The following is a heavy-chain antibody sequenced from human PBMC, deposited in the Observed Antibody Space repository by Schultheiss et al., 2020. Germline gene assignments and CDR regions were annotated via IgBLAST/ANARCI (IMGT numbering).Heavy chain of an antibody. CDR3: IKDGWNDVED. V-gene: IGHV3-74*01. CDR1: GFTFSSYS. D-gene: IGHD1-1*01. J-gene: IGHJ4*02. CDR2: VNSDGSAT. Sequence: WGSLRLSCAASGFTFSSYSMNWVRQAPGKGLEWVSRVNSDGSATTYADSVKGRFTISRDNSKNTLNLQMSSLRTEDTAVYYCIKDGWNDVEDWGQGTLVTVSS.